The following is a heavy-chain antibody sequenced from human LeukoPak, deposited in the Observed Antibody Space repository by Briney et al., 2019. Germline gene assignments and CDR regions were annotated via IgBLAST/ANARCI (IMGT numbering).Heavy chain of an antibody. CDR1: GYTFTSYG. D-gene: IGHD2-2*01. J-gene: IGHJ3*02. CDR2: ISAYNGNT. CDR3: ARALVPAAMSRGAFDI. Sequence: ASVKVSCKASGYTFTSYGISWVRQAPGQGLEWMGWISAYNGNTNYAQKLQGRVTMTTDTSTSTAYMELSSLRSEDTAVYYCARALVPAAMSRGAFDIWGQGTMVTVSS. V-gene: IGHV1-18*01.